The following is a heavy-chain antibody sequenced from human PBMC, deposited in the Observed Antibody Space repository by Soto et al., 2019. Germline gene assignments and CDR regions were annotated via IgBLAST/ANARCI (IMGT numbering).Heavy chain of an antibody. CDR2: IYYSGST. CDR1: GGSISSYY. D-gene: IGHD1-1*01. V-gene: IGHV4-59*01. J-gene: IGHJ4*02. CDR3: AREDAGPTFDY. Sequence: SETPSLTCTVSGGSISSYYWSWIRQPPGKGLEWIGYIYYSGSTHYNPSLKSRVTISVDTSKNQFSLKLSSVTAADTAVYYCAREDAGPTFDYWGQGTLVTVSS.